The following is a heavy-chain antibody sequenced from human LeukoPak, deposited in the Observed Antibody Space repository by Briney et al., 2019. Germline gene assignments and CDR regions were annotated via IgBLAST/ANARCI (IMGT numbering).Heavy chain of an antibody. Sequence: PGGSLRLSCAASGFTFSSYWMHWVRQAPGKGLEWVSTISGSVYYADSVKGRFTISRDNSKNTLYLQMNSLSADDTAVYYCAKYSPYSSGWSYFDHWGQGTLVTVSS. CDR3: AKYSPYSSGWSYFDH. V-gene: IGHV3-23*01. J-gene: IGHJ4*02. CDR2: ISGSV. D-gene: IGHD6-19*01. CDR1: GFTFSSYW.